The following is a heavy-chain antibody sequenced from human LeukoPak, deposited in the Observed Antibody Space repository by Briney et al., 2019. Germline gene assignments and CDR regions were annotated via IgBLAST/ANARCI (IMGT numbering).Heavy chain of an antibody. CDR2: ISGSGGST. J-gene: IGHJ4*02. D-gene: IGHD5-24*01. CDR1: GFTFSSYA. Sequence: GGSLRLSCAASGFTFSSYAMSWVRQAPGKGLEWVSAISGSGGSTYYADSVKGRFTISRDNSKNTLYLQMNSLRAEDTAVYYCAKDQWLQNKGPTGFDYWGQGTLVTVSS. V-gene: IGHV3-23*01. CDR3: AKDQWLQNKGPTGFDY.